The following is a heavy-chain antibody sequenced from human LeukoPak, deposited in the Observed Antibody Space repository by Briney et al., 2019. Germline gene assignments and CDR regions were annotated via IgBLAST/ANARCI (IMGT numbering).Heavy chain of an antibody. V-gene: IGHV3-9*01. CDR1: GFTFDDYA. CDR2: ISWNSGSI. J-gene: IGHJ4*02. D-gene: IGHD3-10*01. CDR3: AREYYGSGSFFDY. Sequence: GGSLRLSCAASGFTFDDYAMHWVRQAPGKGLEWVSGISWNSGSIGYADSVKGRFTISRDNAKNSLYLQMNSLRAEDTALYYCAREYYGSGSFFDYWGQGTLVTVSS.